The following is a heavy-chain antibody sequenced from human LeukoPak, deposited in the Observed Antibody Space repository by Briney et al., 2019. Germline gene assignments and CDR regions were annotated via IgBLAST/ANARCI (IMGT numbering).Heavy chain of an antibody. CDR3: ARSYYGSGGVDWFDP. CDR2: INAGNGNT. Sequence: AASVKVSCKASGYTFTSYAMHWVRQAPGQRLEWMGWINAGNGNTKYSQKFQGRVTITRDTSASTAYMELSSLRSEDTAVYYCARSYYGSGGVDWFDPWGQGTLVTVSS. D-gene: IGHD3-10*01. V-gene: IGHV1-3*01. J-gene: IGHJ5*02. CDR1: GYTFTSYA.